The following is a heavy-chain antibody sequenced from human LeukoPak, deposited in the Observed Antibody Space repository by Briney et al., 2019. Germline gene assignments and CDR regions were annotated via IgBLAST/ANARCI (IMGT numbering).Heavy chain of an antibody. V-gene: IGHV1-18*01. J-gene: IGHJ6*02. Sequence: ASVKVSCKASGYTFTNYGISWVRQAPGQGLEWMGWISAYNGNTNYAQKLQGRVTMTTDTSTSTAYMELRSLRSDDTALYYCARLYQLPNYYYYGMDVWGQGTTVTVSS. CDR2: ISAYNGNT. D-gene: IGHD2-2*01. CDR3: ARLYQLPNYYYYGMDV. CDR1: GYTFTNYG.